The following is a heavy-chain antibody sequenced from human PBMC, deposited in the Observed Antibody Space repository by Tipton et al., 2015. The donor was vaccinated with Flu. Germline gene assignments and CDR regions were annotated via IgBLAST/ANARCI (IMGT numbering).Heavy chain of an antibody. D-gene: IGHD2-2*01. V-gene: IGHV3-7*01. Sequence: GSLRLSCTASGFTFSNYVMYWVRQAPGKGLEWVANINQGGSEKYYVDSVKGRFTISRDNAKNSLHLHMNSLRAEDTAVYYCARTRGGYCSSSSCYADYFDYWGQGTLVTVSS. CDR3: ARTRGGYCSSSSCYADYFDY. CDR2: INQGGSEK. CDR1: GFTFSNYV. J-gene: IGHJ4*02.